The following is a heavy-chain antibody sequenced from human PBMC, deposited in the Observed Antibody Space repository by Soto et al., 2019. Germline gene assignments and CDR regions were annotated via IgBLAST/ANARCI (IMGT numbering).Heavy chain of an antibody. CDR1: GGTFSSYT. CDR2: IIPILGIA. D-gene: IGHD5-12*01. V-gene: IGHV1-69*02. J-gene: IGHJ6*02. CDR3: ARYGGYDFYYYYGMDV. Sequence: QVQLVQSGAEVKKPGSSVKVSCKASGGTFSSYTISWVRQAPGQGLEWMGRIIPILGIAIYAQKFQGRVTITADKSTSTAYMELSSLRSEDTAVYYCARYGGYDFYYYYGMDVWGQGTTVTVSS.